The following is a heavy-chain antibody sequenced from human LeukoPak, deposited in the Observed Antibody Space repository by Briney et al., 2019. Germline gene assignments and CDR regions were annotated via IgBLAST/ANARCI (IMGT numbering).Heavy chain of an antibody. CDR1: GFTFSSYE. Sequence: GGSLRLSCAASGFTFSSYEMNWVRQAPGKGLEWVSYVSSSGSTKYYADSVKGRFTISRDNSMDTLYLQMNSLRAEDTAVYYCARWSRYSSGWYELDYWGQGILVTVSS. J-gene: IGHJ4*02. D-gene: IGHD6-19*01. CDR2: VSSSGSTK. CDR3: ARWSRYSSGWYELDY. V-gene: IGHV3-48*03.